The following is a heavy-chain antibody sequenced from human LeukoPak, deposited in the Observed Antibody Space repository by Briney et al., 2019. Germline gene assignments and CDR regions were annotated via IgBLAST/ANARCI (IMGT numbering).Heavy chain of an antibody. J-gene: IGHJ4*02. Sequence: GSLILSCAASGFTFSSYSRNWVRQAPGKGLEWVSSISSSSSYIYYADSVKGRFTISRDNAKNSLYLQMNRLRADDTAVYYCARDIVGATKVGYWGQGTLVTVSS. CDR2: ISSSSSYI. CDR3: ARDIVGATKVGY. D-gene: IGHD1-26*01. V-gene: IGHV3-21*01. CDR1: GFTFSSYS.